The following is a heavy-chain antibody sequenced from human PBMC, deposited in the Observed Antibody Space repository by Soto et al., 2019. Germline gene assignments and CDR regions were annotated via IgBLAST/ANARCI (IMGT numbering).Heavy chain of an antibody. J-gene: IGHJ1*01. D-gene: IGHD6-13*01. CDR1: GGSFSDYY. V-gene: IGHV4-34*01. Sequence: QVQLQQWGAGLLKPSETLSLTCGVYGGSFSDYYWSWIRQPPGKGLEWIGEISHSGSTNYNPSLKSRIXXSXDMXKNPFSLKLSSVTAADTAVYYCAIRYSSSSKYFHHWGQGTLVTVSS. CDR2: ISHSGST. CDR3: AIRYSSSSKYFHH.